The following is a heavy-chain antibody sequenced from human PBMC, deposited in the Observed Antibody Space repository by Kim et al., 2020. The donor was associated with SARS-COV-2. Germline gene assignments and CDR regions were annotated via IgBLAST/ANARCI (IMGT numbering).Heavy chain of an antibody. Sequence: GGSLRLSCAASGFTFSSYGMRWVRQAPGKGLEWVAVISYDGSNKYYADSVKGRFTISIANSKNTMYLQMNSLRAENTAVDYCAKAADADSSGLDYVDYW. CDR2: ISYDGSNK. CDR1: GFTFSSYG. V-gene: IGHV3-30*18. D-gene: IGHD3-22*01. CDR3: AKAADADSSGLDYVDY. J-gene: IGHJ4*01.